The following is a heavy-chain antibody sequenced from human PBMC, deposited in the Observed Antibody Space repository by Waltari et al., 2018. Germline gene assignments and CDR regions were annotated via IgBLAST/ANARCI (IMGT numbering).Heavy chain of an antibody. CDR1: GFSVSDNY. D-gene: IGHD1-1*01. CDR3: ASTLHLDGWLDGFDI. Sequence: EEQLVESGGGVIQIGGSLRLSCEGSGFSVSDNYMNWVRQGPGKGREWVSTIDSDGNTYYADSVKGRFATSRGSSRDTVYFEMNSLRPDDTAVYYCASTLHLDGWLDGFDIWGQGTVVTVSS. J-gene: IGHJ3*02. CDR2: IDSDGNT. V-gene: IGHV3-53*01.